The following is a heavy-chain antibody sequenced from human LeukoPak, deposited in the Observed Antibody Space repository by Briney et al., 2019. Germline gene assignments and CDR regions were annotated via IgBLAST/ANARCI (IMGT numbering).Heavy chain of an antibody. CDR2: IRSKANSYAT. V-gene: IGHV3-73*01. J-gene: IGHJ5*02. CDR3: TRPSFDP. Sequence: GGSLRLSCAASGFTFSGSAMHWVRQASGKGLGWVGRIRSKANSYATAYAASVKGRFTISRDDSKYTTYLQMNSLETEDTAMYFCTRPSFDPWGQGTLVTVSS. CDR1: GFTFSGSA.